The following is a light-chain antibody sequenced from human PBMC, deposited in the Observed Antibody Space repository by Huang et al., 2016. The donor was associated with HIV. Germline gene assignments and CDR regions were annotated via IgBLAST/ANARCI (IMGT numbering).Light chain of an antibody. V-gene: IGKV1-9*01. CDR3: QQLHTYPLT. J-gene: IGKJ4*01. CDR2: AAS. CDR1: QDISTY. Sequence: IQLTQSPSSLSASVGDRGTVTCRASQDISTYLAWYQQRPGRVPKLLIYAASTLHSGVPSRFSGSGSETDFTLTITSLQPEDFATYYCQQLHTYPLTFGGGT.